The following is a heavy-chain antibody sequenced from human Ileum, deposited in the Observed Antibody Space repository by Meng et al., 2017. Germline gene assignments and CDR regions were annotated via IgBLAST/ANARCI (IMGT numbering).Heavy chain of an antibody. CDR2: IRNKPKGYTT. V-gene: IGHV3-72*01. CDR3: ARDLIASGAFFDY. Sequence: GESLKISCAASGFTFSDHYMDWVRQAPGKGLEWVGCIRNKPKGYTTEYAASVRGRFTISRDDSKNSLYLQMNSLKTEDTAMYYCARDLIASGAFFDYWGQGTLVTVSS. J-gene: IGHJ4*02. D-gene: IGHD2-21*01. CDR1: GFTFSDHY.